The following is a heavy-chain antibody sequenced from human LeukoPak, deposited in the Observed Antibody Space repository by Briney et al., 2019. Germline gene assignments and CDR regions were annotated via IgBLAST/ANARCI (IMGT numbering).Heavy chain of an antibody. J-gene: IGHJ4*02. V-gene: IGHV4-4*07. D-gene: IGHD3-10*01. CDR1: GVSISSYF. Sequence: SETLSLTCSVSGVSISSYFWSWVRQPAGKGLEWIGRVHTSGITNYNPSLMSRVTMSVDTSKNQLSLKLSSVTAADTAVYYCARTYYYGSGSSPSRFDYWGQGTLVTISS. CDR2: VHTSGIT. CDR3: ARTYYYGSGSSPSRFDY.